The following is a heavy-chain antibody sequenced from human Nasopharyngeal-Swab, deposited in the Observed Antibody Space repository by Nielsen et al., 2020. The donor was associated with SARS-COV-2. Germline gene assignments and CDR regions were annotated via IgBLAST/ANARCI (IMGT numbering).Heavy chain of an antibody. Sequence: GGSLRLSCAASGFTFSTYNMNWVRQAPGKGLEWVSSISGGSNYIYYADSLKGRFSIFRDNAKNSLYLEIDSLRAEDTAVYYCAREVGSLYYFDYWGQGTLVTVSS. D-gene: IGHD1-26*01. V-gene: IGHV3-21*01. J-gene: IGHJ4*02. CDR2: ISGGSNYI. CDR1: GFTFSTYN. CDR3: AREVGSLYYFDY.